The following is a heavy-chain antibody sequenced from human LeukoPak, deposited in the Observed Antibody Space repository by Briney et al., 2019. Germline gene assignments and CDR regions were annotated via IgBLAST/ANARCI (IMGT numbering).Heavy chain of an antibody. J-gene: IGHJ4*02. V-gene: IGHV3-23*01. Sequence: GGSLRLSCAASGFTFSSYAMSWVRQAPGKGLEWVSAISGSGGSTYYADPVKGRFTISRDNSKNTLYLQMNSLRAEDTAVYYCAKVGLNSSSWYGGLFDYWGQGTLVTVSS. D-gene: IGHD6-13*01. CDR3: AKVGLNSSSWYGGLFDY. CDR1: GFTFSSYA. CDR2: ISGSGGST.